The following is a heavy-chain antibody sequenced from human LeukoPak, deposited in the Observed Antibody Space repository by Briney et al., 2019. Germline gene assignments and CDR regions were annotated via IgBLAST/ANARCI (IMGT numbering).Heavy chain of an antibody. Sequence: PGGSLRLSCAASGFTFSSYSMNWVRQAPGKGLEWVSSISSSSSYIYYADSVKGRFTTSRDNAKNSLYLQMNSLRAEDTAVYYCAKDQSDGYYYDSSGALDYWGQGTLVTVSS. CDR2: ISSSSSYI. V-gene: IGHV3-21*01. J-gene: IGHJ4*02. CDR3: AKDQSDGYYYDSSGALDY. CDR1: GFTFSSYS. D-gene: IGHD3-22*01.